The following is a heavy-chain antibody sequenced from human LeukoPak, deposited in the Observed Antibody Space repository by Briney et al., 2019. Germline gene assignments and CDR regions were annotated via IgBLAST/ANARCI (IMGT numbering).Heavy chain of an antibody. CDR1: GFTFSSYA. D-gene: IGHD6-13*01. V-gene: IGHV3-23*01. CDR3: AKDLRRRSIAAAGTNWFDP. CDR2: ISGSGGST. Sequence: PGGSLRLSCAASGFTFSSYAMSWVRQAPGKGLEWVSAISGSGGSTYYADSVKGRFTISRDNSKNTLYLQMNSLRAEDTAVYYCAKDLRRRSIAAAGTNWFDPWGQGTLVTVS. J-gene: IGHJ5*02.